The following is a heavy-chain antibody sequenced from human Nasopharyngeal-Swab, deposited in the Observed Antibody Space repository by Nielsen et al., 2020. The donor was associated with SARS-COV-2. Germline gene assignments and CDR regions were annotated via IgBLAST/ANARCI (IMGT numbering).Heavy chain of an antibody. J-gene: IGHJ3*02. D-gene: IGHD3-10*01. CDR3: ARDRGWPYGDAFDI. CDR2: IYTSGST. V-gene: IGHV4-4*07. CDR1: GGSISSYY. Sequence: SETLALTCTVSGGSISSYYGSWMRQPAGKGLEWIGRIYTSGSTNYNPSLKSRVTMSVDTSKNQFSLKLSSVTAADTAVYYCARDRGWPYGDAFDIWGQGTMVTVSS.